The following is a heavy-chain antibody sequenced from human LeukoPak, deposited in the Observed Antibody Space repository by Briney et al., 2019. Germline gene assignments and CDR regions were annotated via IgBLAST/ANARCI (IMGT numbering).Heavy chain of an antibody. Sequence: GSLRLSCAASGFSFSSFAMSWVRQAPGKGLEWVSAISGSDGGTYYADSVKGRFTISRDNSKNTLSLQMNSLRAEDTAVYYCAKDPNSGWGDYWGQGTPVTVSS. CDR1: GFSFSSFA. J-gene: IGHJ4*02. CDR2: ISGSDGGT. CDR3: AKDPNSGWGDY. D-gene: IGHD6-19*01. V-gene: IGHV3-23*01.